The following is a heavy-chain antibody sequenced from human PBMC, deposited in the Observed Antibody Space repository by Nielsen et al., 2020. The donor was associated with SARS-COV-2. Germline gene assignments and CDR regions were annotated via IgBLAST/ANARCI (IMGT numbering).Heavy chain of an antibody. Sequence: GESLKISCVASGFTFSDYYMTWIRQSPGRGLEWVSYINTPATIYYADSLKGRFTISRDNPKNSLYLQMNSLRAEDTAVYYCARNGHGGYDWSPRYFDLWGRGTLVTVSS. D-gene: IGHD5-12*01. CDR1: GFTFSDYY. J-gene: IGHJ2*01. V-gene: IGHV3-11*01. CDR3: ARNGHGGYDWSPRYFDL. CDR2: INTPATI.